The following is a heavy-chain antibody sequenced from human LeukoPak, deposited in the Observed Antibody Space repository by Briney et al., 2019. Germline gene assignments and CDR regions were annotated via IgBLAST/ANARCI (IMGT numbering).Heavy chain of an antibody. D-gene: IGHD3-22*01. CDR1: GFTFSTYA. CDR2: IWYDGSNK. Sequence: GGSRRLSCAASGFTFSTYAMTWVRQAPGKGLEWVAVIWYDGSNKYYADSVKGRFTISRDNAKNSLYLQMNSLRAEDTAVYYCARAPEGWLFPRPDAFDIWGQGTMVTVSS. V-gene: IGHV3-33*01. CDR3: ARAPEGWLFPRPDAFDI. J-gene: IGHJ3*02.